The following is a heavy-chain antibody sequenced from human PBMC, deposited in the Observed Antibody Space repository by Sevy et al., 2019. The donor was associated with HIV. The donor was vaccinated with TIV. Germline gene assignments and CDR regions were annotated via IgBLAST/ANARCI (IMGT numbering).Heavy chain of an antibody. CDR2: INHSGST. CDR3: ARDYPHYDILTGYSRMGFDP. D-gene: IGHD3-9*01. CDR1: GGSFSGYY. J-gene: IGHJ5*02. Sequence: SETLSLTCAVYGGSFSGYYWSWIRQPPGKGLEWIGEINHSGSTNYNPSLKSRVTISVDTSKNQFSLKLSSVTAADTAVYYCARDYPHYDILTGYSRMGFDPWGQGTLVTVSS. V-gene: IGHV4-34*01.